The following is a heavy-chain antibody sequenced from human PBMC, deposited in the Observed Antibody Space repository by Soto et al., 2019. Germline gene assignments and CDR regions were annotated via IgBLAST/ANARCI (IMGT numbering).Heavy chain of an antibody. D-gene: IGHD3-22*01. Sequence: VQLLESGGGLVQPGGSLRLSCAASGFTFSSYAMHWVRQAPGKGLEWVAVISYDGSNKYYADSVKGRFTISRDNSKNTLYLQMNSLRAEDTAVYYCARDIPLYDSDAFDIWGQGTMVTVSS. CDR2: ISYDGSNK. CDR3: ARDIPLYDSDAFDI. J-gene: IGHJ3*02. V-gene: IGHV3-30-3*01. CDR1: GFTFSSYA.